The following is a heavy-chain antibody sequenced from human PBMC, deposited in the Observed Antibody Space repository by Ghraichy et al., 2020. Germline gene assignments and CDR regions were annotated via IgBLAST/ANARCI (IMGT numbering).Heavy chain of an antibody. D-gene: IGHD6-19*01. CDR3: ARGRGIAVAGYPVDY. J-gene: IGHJ4*02. V-gene: IGHV3-48*01. CDR1: GFTFSAYD. CDR2: ISSGSSTI. Sequence: GESLNISGAASGFTFSAYDMNWVRQTPGKGLEWVSHISSGSSTIYYADSVKGRFTFSRDDAKNSLYLQMNSLRAEDTAVYYCARGRGIAVAGYPVDYWGQGTLVTVSS.